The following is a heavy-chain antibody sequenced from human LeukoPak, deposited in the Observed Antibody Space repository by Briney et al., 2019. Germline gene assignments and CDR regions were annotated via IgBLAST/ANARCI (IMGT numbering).Heavy chain of an antibody. CDR2: IYYSGST. CDR3: ARVASYYYDSSGYSPYFDY. CDR1: GGSISSGSYY. J-gene: IGHJ4*02. D-gene: IGHD3-22*01. V-gene: IGHV4-39*07. Sequence: SETLSLTCTVSGGSISSGSYYWGWIRQPPGKGLEWIGSIYYSGSTYYNPSLKSRVTISVDTSKNQFSLKLSSVTAADTAVYYCARVASYYYDSSGYSPYFDYWGQGTLVTVSS.